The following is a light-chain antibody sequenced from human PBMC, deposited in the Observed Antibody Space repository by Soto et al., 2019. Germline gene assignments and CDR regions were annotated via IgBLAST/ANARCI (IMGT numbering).Light chain of an antibody. Sequence: DIVLTQSPDSLAVSLGERATINCKSSQSVLYSSNNKNYLAWYQQKPGQPPKLLIYWASTRESGVPDRFNGSGSGTDFTLTISSLQAEDVAVYYCLQYSTTRTFGQGTKVEIK. CDR3: LQYSTTRT. V-gene: IGKV4-1*01. J-gene: IGKJ1*01. CDR2: WAS. CDR1: QSVLYSSNNKNY.